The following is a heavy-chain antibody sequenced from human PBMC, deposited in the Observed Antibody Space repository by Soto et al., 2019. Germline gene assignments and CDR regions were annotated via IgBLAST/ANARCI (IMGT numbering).Heavy chain of an antibody. D-gene: IGHD3-22*01. CDR3: ARGWGLDTSDYYYAY. Sequence: QVQLVQSGAEVKKPGSSVKVSCKASGGTFSRYAISWVRQAPGQGLEWMGGVIPMFGTANYAQKFKGRVTITADESTSTAYMELRGLRSEDTAIYYCARGWGLDTSDYYYAYWGQGTLVPVSS. V-gene: IGHV1-69*01. CDR2: VIPMFGTA. J-gene: IGHJ4*02. CDR1: GGTFSRYA.